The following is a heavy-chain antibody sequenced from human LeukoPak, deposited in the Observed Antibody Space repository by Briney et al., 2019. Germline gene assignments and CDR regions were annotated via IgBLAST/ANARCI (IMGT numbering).Heavy chain of an antibody. CDR2: IYHSGST. CDR1: GGSISSSNW. D-gene: IGHD6-13*01. J-gene: IGHJ6*02. V-gene: IGHV4-4*02. CDR3: ARDRAAEYYYYYGMDV. Sequence: SETLSLTCAVSGGSISSSNWWSWVRQPPGKGLEWIGEIYHSGSTNYNPSLKSRVTISVDKSKNQFSLKLSSVTPADTAVYYCARDRAAEYYYYYGMDVWGQGTTVTVSS.